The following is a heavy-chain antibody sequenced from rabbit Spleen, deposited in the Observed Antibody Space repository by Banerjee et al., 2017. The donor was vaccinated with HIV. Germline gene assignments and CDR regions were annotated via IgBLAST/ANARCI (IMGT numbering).Heavy chain of an antibody. CDR3: ARDLVTVIGWNFNL. Sequence: QLVESGGGLVQPGGSLKLSCKASGFDFSNYYMSWVRQAPGKGLEWIGYIDPVFGSTYSASWVNGRFTISTHNAQNTLFLQLNSLTAADTATYFCARDLVTVIGWNFNLWGPGTLVTVS. CDR2: IDPVFGST. V-gene: IGHV1S7*01. J-gene: IGHJ4*01. D-gene: IGHD5-1*01. CDR1: GFDFSNYY.